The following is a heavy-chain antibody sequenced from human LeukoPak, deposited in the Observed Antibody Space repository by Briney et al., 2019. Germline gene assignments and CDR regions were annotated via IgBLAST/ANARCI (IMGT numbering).Heavy chain of an antibody. J-gene: IGHJ4*02. CDR1: GGSISSYY. V-gene: IGHV4-59*12. D-gene: IGHD5-18*01. CDR2: IYYSGST. CDR3: ARGSDTAMVSPLDY. Sequence: SETLSLTCTVSGGSISSYYWSWIRQPPGKGLEWIGYIYYSGSTNYNPSLKSRVTISVDTSKNQFSLKLSSVTAADTAVYYCARGSDTAMVSPLDYWGQGTLVTVSS.